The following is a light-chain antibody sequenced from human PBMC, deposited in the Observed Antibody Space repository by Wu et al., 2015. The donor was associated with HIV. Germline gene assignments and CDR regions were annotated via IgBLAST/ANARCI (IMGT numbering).Light chain of an antibody. V-gene: IGKV3-15*01. CDR1: QSVNSN. CDR2: GAS. Sequence: EIVMTQSPATLSVSPGERATLSCRASQSVNSNLAWYQQRPGQAPRLLIYGASIRATGLSARFSGSGSGTEFTLTISSIQSEDFAVYYCQQYKTWLTFGGGTKVEIK. J-gene: IGKJ4*01. CDR3: QQYKTWLT.